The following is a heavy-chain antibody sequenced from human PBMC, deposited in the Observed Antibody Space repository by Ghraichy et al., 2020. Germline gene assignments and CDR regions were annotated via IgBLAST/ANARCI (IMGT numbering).Heavy chain of an antibody. D-gene: IGHD6-19*01. CDR1: GGSFSGYY. J-gene: IGHJ4*02. CDR3: ARGNSRVRGLVRRVFDY. Sequence: SETLSLTCAVYGGSFSGYYWSWIRQPPGKGLEWIGEINHSGSTNYNPSLKSRVTISVDTSKNQFSLKLSSVTAADTAVYYCARGNSRVRGLVRRVFDYWGQGTLVTVSS. CDR2: INHSGST. V-gene: IGHV4-34*01.